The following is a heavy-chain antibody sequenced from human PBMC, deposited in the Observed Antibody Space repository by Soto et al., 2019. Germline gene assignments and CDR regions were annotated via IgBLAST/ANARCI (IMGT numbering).Heavy chain of an antibody. D-gene: IGHD3-22*01. CDR3: ARGPHLNYYDSSGPRATTFDY. CDR1: GYTLSELS. J-gene: IGHJ4*02. CDR2: FDPEDGET. V-gene: IGHV1-24*01. Sequence: GASVKVSCNVSGYTLSELSMHWVRQAPGKGLEWMGGFDPEDGETIYAQKFQGRVTMTVDTSTTTDYMELSSLRSEDTAVYYCARGPHLNYYDSSGPRATTFDYWGRGTLVTVSS.